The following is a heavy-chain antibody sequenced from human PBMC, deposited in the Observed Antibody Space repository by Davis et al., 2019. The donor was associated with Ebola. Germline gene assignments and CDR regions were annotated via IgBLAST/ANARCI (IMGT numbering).Heavy chain of an antibody. CDR2: ISAYNGNT. V-gene: IGHV1-18*01. CDR1: GYTFTSYG. J-gene: IGHJ4*02. CDR3: ARRVYYYGSGSYDY. Sequence: AASVKVSCKASGYTFTSYGISWVRQAPGQGLEWMGWISAYNGNTNYAQKLQGRVTMTTDTSTSTAYMELRSLRSDDTAVYYCARRVYYYGSGSYDYWGQGTLVTVSS. D-gene: IGHD3-10*01.